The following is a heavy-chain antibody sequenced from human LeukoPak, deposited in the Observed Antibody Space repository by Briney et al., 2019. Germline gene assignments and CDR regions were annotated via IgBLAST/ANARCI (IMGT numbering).Heavy chain of an antibody. D-gene: IGHD1-26*01. J-gene: IGHJ4*02. V-gene: IGHV3-30-3*01. Sequence: GGSLRLSCAASGFTFSSYAMHWVRHAPGKGLEWVAVISYDGSNKYYADSVKGRFTISRDNSKNTLYLQMNSLRAEDTAVYYCARGSDGELDYFDYWGQGTLVTVSS. CDR1: GFTFSSYA. CDR2: ISYDGSNK. CDR3: ARGSDGELDYFDY.